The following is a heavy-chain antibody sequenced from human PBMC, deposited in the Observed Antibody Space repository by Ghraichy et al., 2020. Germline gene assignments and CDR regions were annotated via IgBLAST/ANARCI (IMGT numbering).Heavy chain of an antibody. V-gene: IGHV3-23*01. CDR2: LSGSGHST. D-gene: IGHD6-19*01. CDR3: AKDLLFGTNSGWLCRNWFDP. Sequence: GGSLRLSCEASGFTFSTYAMSWVRQAPGKGLEWVSGLSGSGHSTYYADSVKGRFTISRDNSKNTLSLQMNSLRVEDTAVYYCAKDLLFGTNSGWLCRNWFDPWGLGTLVTVSS. J-gene: IGHJ5*02. CDR1: GFTFSTYA.